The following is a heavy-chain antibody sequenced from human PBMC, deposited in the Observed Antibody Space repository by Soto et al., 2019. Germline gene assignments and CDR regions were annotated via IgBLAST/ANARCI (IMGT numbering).Heavy chain of an antibody. V-gene: IGHV3-23*01. Sequence: EVQLLESGGGLVQPGGSLRLSCAASGFTFSIFAMSWVRQAPGKGLEWVSSIGGGDHDRYYTDSVGGRFTISRDNSKTTVFMQMNSLRAEDTAIYYCVKDRMDHNSVWDPFDIWGQGTMVTVSS. CDR3: VKDRMDHNSVWDPFDI. J-gene: IGHJ3*02. D-gene: IGHD1-20*01. CDR2: IGGGDHDR. CDR1: GFTFSIFA.